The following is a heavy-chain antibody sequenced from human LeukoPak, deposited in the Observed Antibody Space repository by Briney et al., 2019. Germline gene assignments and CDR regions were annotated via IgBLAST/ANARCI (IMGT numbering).Heavy chain of an antibody. V-gene: IGHV1-18*01. J-gene: IGHJ5*02. CDR2: ISAYNGNT. CDR3: ARDQWFGESLGWFDP. Sequence: GASVKVSCKASGYTFTSYGISWVGQAPGQGLELMVWISAYNGNTNYAQKLQGRVTMTTDTSTNTAYMELRSLRSDDTAVYYCARDQWFGESLGWFDPWGQGTLVTVSS. CDR1: GYTFTSYG. D-gene: IGHD3-10*01.